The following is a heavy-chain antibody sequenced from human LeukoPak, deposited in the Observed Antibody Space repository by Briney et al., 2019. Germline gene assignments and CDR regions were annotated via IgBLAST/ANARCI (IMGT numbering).Heavy chain of an antibody. Sequence: GGSLRLSCAASGFTFSNYWMHWVRQAPGKELVWVSRINSDGTGTGYADSVKGRFTISRDNAKNTLYLQMNSLRAEDTAVYYCARSTNCVDYWGQGTLVTVSS. V-gene: IGHV3-74*01. D-gene: IGHD1-1*01. CDR2: INSDGTGT. CDR3: ARSTNCVDY. J-gene: IGHJ4*02. CDR1: GFTFSNYW.